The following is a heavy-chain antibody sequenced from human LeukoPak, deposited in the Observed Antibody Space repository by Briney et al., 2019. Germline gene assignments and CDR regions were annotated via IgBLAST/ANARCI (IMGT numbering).Heavy chain of an antibody. D-gene: IGHD3-10*01. CDR3: ARGNDGSGSPSYYFYYMDV. V-gene: IGHV1-8*01. CDR2: MNPNSGHT. Sequence: ASVKVSCKASGYTFTSYDINWVRQATGQGLEWMGWMNPNSGHTGYAQKFQGRVTITADESTSTAYMELSSLRSEDTAVYYCARGNDGSGSPSYYFYYMDVWGKGTTVTISS. J-gene: IGHJ6*03. CDR1: GYTFTSYD.